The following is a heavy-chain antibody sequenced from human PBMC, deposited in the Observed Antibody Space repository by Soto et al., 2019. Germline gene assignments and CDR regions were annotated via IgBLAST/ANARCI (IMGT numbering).Heavy chain of an antibody. CDR3: TTRSWGPSVYHYYLDV. CDR2: IYYGGST. D-gene: IGHD3-16*01. J-gene: IGHJ6*03. Sequence: SSETLSLTCSVSGDSITSYYWSWVRQPPGRGLEWIGYIYYGGSTNYNPSLKSRVTISVDTSKNQFSLKLTSVTAADTAAYYCTTRSWGPSVYHYYLDVWDRGTTVTVSS. CDR1: GDSITSYY. V-gene: IGHV4-59*08.